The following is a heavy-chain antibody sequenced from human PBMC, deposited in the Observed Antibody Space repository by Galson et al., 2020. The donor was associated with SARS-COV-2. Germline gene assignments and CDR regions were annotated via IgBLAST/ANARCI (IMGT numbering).Heavy chain of an antibody. J-gene: IGHJ4*02. V-gene: IGHV3-30*03. CDR3: ARDCSSTSCQGLDY. Sequence: GGSLRLSCAASGFTFSSYGMHWVRQAPGKGLEWVAVISYAGSNKYYADSVKGRFTISRDNSKNTLYLQMNSLRAEDTAVYYCARDCSSTSCQGLDYWGQGTLVTVSS. CDR2: ISYAGSNK. D-gene: IGHD2-2*01. CDR1: GFTFSSYG.